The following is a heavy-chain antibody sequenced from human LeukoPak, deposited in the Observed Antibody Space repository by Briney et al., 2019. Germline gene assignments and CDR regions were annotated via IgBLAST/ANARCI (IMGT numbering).Heavy chain of an antibody. CDR2: ISGSGSNT. D-gene: IGHD1-26*01. V-gene: IGHV3-23*01. CDR3: AKDLYSGSYSDY. J-gene: IGHJ4*02. CDR1: GFTFSSYA. Sequence: GGSLRLSCAASGFTFSSYAMSWVRQAPGKGLEWVSAISGSGSNTYYADSVKGRFTISRDNSKNTLYLQMNSLRAEDTAVYYCAKDLYSGSYSDYWGQGTLVTVSS.